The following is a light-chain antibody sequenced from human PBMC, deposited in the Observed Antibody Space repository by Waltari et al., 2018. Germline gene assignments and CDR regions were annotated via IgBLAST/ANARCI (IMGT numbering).Light chain of an antibody. V-gene: IGLV4-69*01. CDR1: SGHPSNI. CDR2: VNSDGGH. CDR3: QTGGHGTWV. J-gene: IGLJ3*02. Sequence: QLVLTQSPSASASLGASVRLTCTLDSGHPSNIIARHKQQPEKGPRYLMKVNSDGGHSKVDEIPAPFSGSGSGAERYLPISNVQSEDEADYYCQTGGHGTWVFGGGTKLTVL.